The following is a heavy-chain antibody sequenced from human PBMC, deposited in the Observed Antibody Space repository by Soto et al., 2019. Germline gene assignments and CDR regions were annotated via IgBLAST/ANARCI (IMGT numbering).Heavy chain of an antibody. CDR1: GFIFRDWF. J-gene: IGHJ4*01. CDR2: ISKDSGRAT. V-gene: IGHV3-11*04. CDR3: ASDWLAGEPHRRWNY. D-gene: IGHD7-27*01. Sequence: PGGSLRLSCAASGFIFRDWFMSWIRQAPGKGLEWISYISKDSGRATRYADSVKGRFTISRDNAKNSLHLQMNSLSAEDTAVYFCASDWLAGEPHRRWNYWGQGTLVTVSS.